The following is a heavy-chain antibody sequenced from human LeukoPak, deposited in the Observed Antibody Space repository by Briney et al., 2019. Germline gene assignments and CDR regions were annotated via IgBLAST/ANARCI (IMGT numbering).Heavy chain of an antibody. CDR2: IYHSGST. V-gene: IGHV4-38-2*02. Sequence: SETLSFTCTVSGYSISSGYYWGWIRQPPGKGLEWIGSIYHSGSTYYNPSLKSRVTISVDTSKNQFSLKLKSVTAADTAVYYCARGGYYGSGNDFRFDPWGQGTLVTVSS. D-gene: IGHD3-10*01. CDR3: ARGGYYGSGNDFRFDP. CDR1: GYSISSGYY. J-gene: IGHJ5*02.